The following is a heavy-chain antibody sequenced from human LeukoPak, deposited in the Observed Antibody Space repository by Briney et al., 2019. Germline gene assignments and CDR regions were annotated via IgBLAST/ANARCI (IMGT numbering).Heavy chain of an antibody. D-gene: IGHD3-3*01. CDR2: IYHSGST. CDR1: GGSISSGGYD. J-gene: IGHJ4*02. Sequence: PSETLSLTCTVSGGSISSGGYDWSWIRQPPGKGLEWIGYIYHSGSTYYNPSLKSRVTISVDRSKNQFSLKLSSVTAADTAVYYCARAIFGVVIHFDYWGQRTLVTVSS. CDR3: ARAIFGVVIHFDY. V-gene: IGHV4-30-2*01.